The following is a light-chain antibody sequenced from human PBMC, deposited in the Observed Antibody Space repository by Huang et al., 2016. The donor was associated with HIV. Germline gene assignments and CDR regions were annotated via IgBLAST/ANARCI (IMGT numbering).Light chain of an antibody. CDR2: GAS. CDR1: ESVSSSF. V-gene: IGKV3-20*01. J-gene: IGKJ4*01. CDR3: QHYGSSPLT. Sequence: EIVLTQSPGTLSLSPGERAIFSCRASESVSSSFLAWYQQKPGQAPRLLIYGASSRATGIPDRFSGSGYGTDFTLTISRLEPEDFAVYYCQHYGSSPLTFGGGTKVEIK.